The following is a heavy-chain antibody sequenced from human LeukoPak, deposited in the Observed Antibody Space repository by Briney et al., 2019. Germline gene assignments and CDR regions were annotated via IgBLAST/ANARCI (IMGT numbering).Heavy chain of an antibody. D-gene: IGHD4-23*01. CDR1: GGSISSGDYY. CDR2: IYYSGTT. J-gene: IGHJ4*02. Sequence: SETLSLTCTVSGGSISSGDYYWSWIRQHPGKGLEWIGHIYYSGTTYYNPSLTSRVSISVDTSKNQFSLKLSSVTAAGTAVYYCARYGGYAHDYWGQGTVVTVSS. V-gene: IGHV4-31*03. CDR3: ARYGGYAHDY.